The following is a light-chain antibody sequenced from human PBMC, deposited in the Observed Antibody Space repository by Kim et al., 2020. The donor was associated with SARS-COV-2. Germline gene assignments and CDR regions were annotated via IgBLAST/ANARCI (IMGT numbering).Light chain of an antibody. CDR3: NSRDSNGHVVV. CDR1: SLRSYY. J-gene: IGLJ1*01. Sequence: SSELTQDPAVSVALGQTVRITCQGDSLRSYYASWYQQKPGQAPVLVIYGKNNRPSGIPDRFSGSSSGNTASLTITGTQADDEADYYCNSRDSNGHVVVFG. CDR2: GKN. V-gene: IGLV3-19*01.